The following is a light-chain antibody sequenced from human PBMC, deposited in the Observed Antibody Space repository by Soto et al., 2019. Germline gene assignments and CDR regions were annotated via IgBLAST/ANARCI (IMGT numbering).Light chain of an antibody. CDR2: ANN. CDR3: QSYDSSLSDWV. V-gene: IGLV1-40*01. J-gene: IGLJ7*01. Sequence: QSVLTQPPSVSGAPGQRVTISCTGSSSNIGTGYDVHWYQQLPGAAPKLLMYANNNRPSGVPDRFSGSKSGTSASLAITGLQAEDEADYYCQSYDSSLSDWVFGGGTQLTVL. CDR1: SSNIGTGYD.